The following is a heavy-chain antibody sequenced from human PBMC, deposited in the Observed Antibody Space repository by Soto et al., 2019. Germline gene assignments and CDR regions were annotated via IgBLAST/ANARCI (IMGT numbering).Heavy chain of an antibody. D-gene: IGHD3-16*01. J-gene: IGHJ6*02. V-gene: IGHV1-69*12. CDR3: ARDIVFGGTYGMDV. Sequence: QVQLVQSGAEVKKPGSSVKVSCKASGGTFSRYAINWVRQAPGQGLEWMGGIIAIFGTANYAQKFQGRVTITADESTSTAYMELSSLTSEDTAVYYCARDIVFGGTYGMDVWGQGTTVTVSS. CDR1: GGTFSRYA. CDR2: IIAIFGTA.